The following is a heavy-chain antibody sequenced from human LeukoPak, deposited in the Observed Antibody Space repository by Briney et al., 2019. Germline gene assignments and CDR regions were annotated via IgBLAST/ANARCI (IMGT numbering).Heavy chain of an antibody. CDR1: GYTFTGYY. J-gene: IGHJ6*03. D-gene: IGHD3-10*01. V-gene: IGHV1-2*02. CDR2: INPNSGDT. Sequence: ASVKVSCKASGYTFTGYYMHWVRQAPGQGLEWMGWINPNSGDTNYAQKFQGRVTMTRDTSISIAYMELSRLRSDDTAVYYCARGVTGIYYYYYMDIWGKGTTVTVS. CDR3: ARGVTGIYYYYYMDI.